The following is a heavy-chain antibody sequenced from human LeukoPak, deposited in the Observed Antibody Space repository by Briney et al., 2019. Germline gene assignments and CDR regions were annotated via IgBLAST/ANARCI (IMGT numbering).Heavy chain of an antibody. D-gene: IGHD2-15*01. CDR1: GGSVSSGSYY. Sequence: SETLSLTCAVSGGSVSSGSYYGNWIRQPPGKGLEWIGHIYYSGGTIYNPSLKSRVTILVDTSKNQFSLELSSVTAADTAVYYCARVVIDATFDYWGQGTLATVSS. CDR2: IYYSGGT. J-gene: IGHJ4*02. CDR3: ARVVIDATFDY. V-gene: IGHV4-61*01.